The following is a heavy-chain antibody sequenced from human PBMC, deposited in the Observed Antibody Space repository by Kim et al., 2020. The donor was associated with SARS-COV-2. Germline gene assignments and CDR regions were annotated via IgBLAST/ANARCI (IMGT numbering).Heavy chain of an antibody. CDR3: ARKYYYDSSGFSY. J-gene: IGHJ4*02. V-gene: IGHV3-21*01. D-gene: IGHD3-22*01. Sequence: AGSVKGRFTISRDNAKNSLYLQMNSLRAEDTAVYYCARKYYYDSSGFSYWGQGTLVTVSS.